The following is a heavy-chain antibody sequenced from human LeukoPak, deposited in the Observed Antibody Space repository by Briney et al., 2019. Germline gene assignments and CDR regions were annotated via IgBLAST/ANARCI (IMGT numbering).Heavy chain of an antibody. Sequence: GGSLRLSCAASGFTFSSCAMSWVRQAPGKGLEWVSAISGSGGSTYYADSVKGRFTISRDNSKNTLYLQMTSLRAEDTAVYYCAKDSSGYLHFDIWGQGTMVTVSS. D-gene: IGHD3-22*01. CDR2: ISGSGGST. J-gene: IGHJ3*02. CDR3: AKDSSGYLHFDI. V-gene: IGHV3-23*01. CDR1: GFTFSSCA.